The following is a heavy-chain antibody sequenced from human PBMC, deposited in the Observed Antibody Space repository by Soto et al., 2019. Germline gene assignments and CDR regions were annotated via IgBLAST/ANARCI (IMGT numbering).Heavy chain of an antibody. CDR1: GGSFSGYQ. CDR2: INDSGTI. CDR3: ARGLIRWFGEFSRRGGYYYYMDV. D-gene: IGHD3-10*01. V-gene: IGHV4-34*01. Sequence: QVQLQQWGAGLLKPSETLSLTSAVSGGSFSGYQWTWIRQTPGKRLEWSGEINDSGTINYNPSLKSRVTILVDTPKKQISLKLSSVTAADTAVYYCARGLIRWFGEFSRRGGYYYYMDVWGKGTTVTVSS. J-gene: IGHJ6*03.